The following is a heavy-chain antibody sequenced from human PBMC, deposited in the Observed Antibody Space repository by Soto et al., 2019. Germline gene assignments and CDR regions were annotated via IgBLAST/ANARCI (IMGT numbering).Heavy chain of an antibody. CDR2: INHSGST. CDR3: ASRVRIQLLSY. CDR1: GGSFSGYY. Sequence: TSETLSLTCAVYGGSFSGYYWIWIRQPPGKGLEWIGEINHSGSTNYNPSLKSRVTISVDTSKNQFSLKLSSVTAADTAVYYCASRVRIQLLSYWVQGTLVTVSS. V-gene: IGHV4-34*01. D-gene: IGHD5-18*01. J-gene: IGHJ4*02.